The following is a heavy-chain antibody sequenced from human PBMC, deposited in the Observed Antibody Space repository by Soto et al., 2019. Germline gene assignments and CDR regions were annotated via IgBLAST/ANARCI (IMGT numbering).Heavy chain of an antibody. CDR1: GGSISSSSYY. CDR3: ARGVTVSGLVSRFWFDP. Sequence: SETLSLTCTVSGGSISSSSYYWGWIRQPPGKGLEWIGSIYYSGSTYYNPSLKSRVTISVDTSKNQFSLKLISVTAADRAVYFFARGVTVSGLVSRFWFDPWGQGTVVTVSS. J-gene: IGHJ5*02. CDR2: IYYSGST. D-gene: IGHD3-3*01. V-gene: IGHV4-39*01.